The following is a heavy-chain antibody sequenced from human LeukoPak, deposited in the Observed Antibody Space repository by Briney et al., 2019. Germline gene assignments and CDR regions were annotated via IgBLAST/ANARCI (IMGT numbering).Heavy chain of an antibody. CDR2: IKGDGSHT. CDR1: GFTFSNYW. CDR3: VRDWDHFDFDS. D-gene: IGHD3-9*01. J-gene: IGHJ5*01. Sequence: GGSLRLSCAASGFTFSNYWMHWVRQVPGKGLVWVSRIKGDGSHTIYADSVKGRFTISRDNAKNTLYLQMKSLRAEDTAVYYCVRDWDHFDFDSWGQGTLVTVSS. V-gene: IGHV3-74*01.